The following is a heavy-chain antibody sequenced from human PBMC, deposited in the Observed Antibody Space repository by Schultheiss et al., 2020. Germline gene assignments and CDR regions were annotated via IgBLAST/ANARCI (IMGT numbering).Heavy chain of an antibody. J-gene: IGHJ4*02. CDR2: IYHSGST. CDR1: GGSFSGYY. V-gene: IGHV4-34*01. Sequence: SETLSLTCAVYGGSFSGYYWSWIRQPPGKGLEWIGSIYHSGSTSYNPSLKSRVTISVDTSKNQFSLKVSSVTAADTAVYYCARGRSSGWYYWGQGTLVTVSS. D-gene: IGHD6-19*01. CDR3: ARGRSSGWYY.